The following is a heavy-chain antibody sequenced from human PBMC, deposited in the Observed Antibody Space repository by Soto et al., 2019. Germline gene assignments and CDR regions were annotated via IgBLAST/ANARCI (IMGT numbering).Heavy chain of an antibody. CDR1: GGSFTSFI. CDR2: IIPVLDVE. D-gene: IGHD2-15*01. Sequence: QVQLVQSGAAVKKPGSSVKVSCKASGGSFTSFIVTWVRQAPGQGLEWMGRIIPVLDVEYYAHKFQGRLTITADKSKNTAYMELRSLRSEDTAVYYCAKSPNPGSATPSCYGMDVWGLGTTVTVSS. CDR3: AKSPNPGSATPSCYGMDV. V-gene: IGHV1-69*02. J-gene: IGHJ6*02.